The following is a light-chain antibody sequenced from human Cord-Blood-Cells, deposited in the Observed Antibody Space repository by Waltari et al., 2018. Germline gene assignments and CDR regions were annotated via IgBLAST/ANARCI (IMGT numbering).Light chain of an antibody. Sequence: QSALTQPASVSGSPGQSITISCTVTSSDVGSYNLVSWYQQHPGKAPKLMIYEVSKRPSGVSNRFSGSKSGNTASLTISGLQAEDEADYYCCSYAGSSTPYVFGTGTKVTVL. V-gene: IGLV2-23*02. J-gene: IGLJ1*01. CDR3: CSYAGSSTPYV. CDR1: SSDVGSYNL. CDR2: EVS.